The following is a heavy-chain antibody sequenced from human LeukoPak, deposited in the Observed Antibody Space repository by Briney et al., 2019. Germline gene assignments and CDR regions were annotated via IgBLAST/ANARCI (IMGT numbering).Heavy chain of an antibody. J-gene: IGHJ4*02. V-gene: IGHV1-18*01. CDR1: GYTFTSYG. Sequence: ASVKVSCKASGYTFTSYGISWVRQAPGQGLEWMGWISAYNGNTSYAQKLQGRVTMTTDTSTSTAYMELRSLRSDDTAVYYCARDYRVDTAMNYYFDYWGQGTLVTVSS. CDR3: ARDYRVDTAMNYYFDY. D-gene: IGHD5-18*01. CDR2: ISAYNGNT.